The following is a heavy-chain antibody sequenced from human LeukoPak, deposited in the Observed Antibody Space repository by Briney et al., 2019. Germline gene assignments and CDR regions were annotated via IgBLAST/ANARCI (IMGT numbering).Heavy chain of an antibody. V-gene: IGHV4-59*01. CDR2: IYYSGST. Sequence: SETLSLTCTVSGGSISSYYWSWLRQPPGKGLEWLGYIYYSGSTNYNPSLKSRVTISVDTSKNQFSLKLSSVTAADTAVYYCARARGIVVPAAMEYYYYYMDVWGKGTTVTVSS. J-gene: IGHJ6*03. CDR1: GGSISSYY. CDR3: ARARGIVVPAAMEYYYYYMDV. D-gene: IGHD2-2*01.